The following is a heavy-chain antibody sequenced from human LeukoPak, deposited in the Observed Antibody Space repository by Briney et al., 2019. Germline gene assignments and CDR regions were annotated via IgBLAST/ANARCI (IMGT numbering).Heavy chain of an antibody. CDR2: ISGSGGST. V-gene: IGHV3-23*01. CDR3: AKVGSYYYYYMDV. Sequence: GGSLRLSCAASGFTFSSYGMSWVRQAPGKGLEWVSAISGSGGSTYYADSVKGRFTISRDNSKNTLYLQMNSLRAKDTAVYYCAKVGSYYYYYMDVWGKGTTVTISS. J-gene: IGHJ6*03. D-gene: IGHD3-10*01. CDR1: GFTFSSYG.